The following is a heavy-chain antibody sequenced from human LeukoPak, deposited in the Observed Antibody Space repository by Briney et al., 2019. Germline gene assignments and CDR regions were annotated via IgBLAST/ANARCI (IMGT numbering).Heavy chain of an antibody. CDR3: ARLVRGVIFDY. J-gene: IGHJ4*02. CDR1: GGSISSYY. D-gene: IGHD3-10*01. V-gene: IGHV4-4*07. Sequence: SETLSLTCTVSGGSISSYYWSWLRQPAGKGLEWLGRIYTSGSNNYNPSLKSRVTMSVDTSKNQFSLKLSSVAAADTAVYYCARLVRGVIFDYWGQGTLVTVSS. CDR2: IYTSGSN.